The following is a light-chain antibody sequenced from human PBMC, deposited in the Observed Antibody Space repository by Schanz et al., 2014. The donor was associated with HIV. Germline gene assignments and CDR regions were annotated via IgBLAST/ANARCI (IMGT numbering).Light chain of an antibody. CDR1: SGDVGAYDL. CDR2: DVT. J-gene: IGLJ3*02. V-gene: IGLV2-11*01. Sequence: QSALTQPRSVSGSPGQSVAISCTGTSGDVGAYDLVSWYQQHPGKAPKLVIFDVTKRPSGISNRFSGSKSGNTASLTISGLQPEDEADYYCSSFAGSNIPWVFGGGTKLTVL. CDR3: SSFAGSNIPWV.